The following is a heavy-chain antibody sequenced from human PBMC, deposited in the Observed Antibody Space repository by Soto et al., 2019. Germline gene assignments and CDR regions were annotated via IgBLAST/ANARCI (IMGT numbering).Heavy chain of an antibody. D-gene: IGHD3-10*01. V-gene: IGHV1-69*06. J-gene: IGHJ3*02. CDR1: GGTLSDHG. Sequence: QVQLEQSGAEVKKPGSSVKVSCKASGGTLSDHGVAWLRQAPGQGLEWMGGTIPVFNTAKYAQKFQGRVTVTADKFTNIAYMELSSLRSEDTAFYFCARGVYGSGNYCTGPSAFDIWGQGTMVIVSS. CDR2: TIPVFNTA. CDR3: ARGVYGSGNYCTGPSAFDI.